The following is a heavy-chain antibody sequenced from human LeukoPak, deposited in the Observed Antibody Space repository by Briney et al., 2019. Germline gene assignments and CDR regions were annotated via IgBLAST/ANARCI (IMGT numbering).Heavy chain of an antibody. Sequence: GGSLRLSCAASGFSVSNNYMNWVRQSPGKGLEWVSVIFGGGDTYYADSVKGRFTISRDNSKNTLYLQMNSLRAEDTAVYYCAKGKAVDYWGQGTLVTVSS. V-gene: IGHV3-53*01. CDR3: AKGKAVDY. D-gene: IGHD2-15*01. CDR2: IFGGGDT. J-gene: IGHJ4*02. CDR1: GFSVSNNY.